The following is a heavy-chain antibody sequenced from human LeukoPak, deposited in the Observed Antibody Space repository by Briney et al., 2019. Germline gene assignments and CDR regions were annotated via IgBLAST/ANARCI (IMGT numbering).Heavy chain of an antibody. CDR1: GFTFSNYG. D-gene: IGHD2-2*02. J-gene: IGHJ6*02. V-gene: IGHV3-30*18. CDR3: AKDIRTSCYRLGCYYYGMDV. CDR2: ISYDGSNK. Sequence: PGRSLRLSCAASGFTFSNYGMHWVRQAPGKGLEWVAVISYDGSNKYYADSVKGRFTISRDNSKNTPYLQMNSLRAEDTAVYYCAKDIRTSCYRLGCYYYGMDVWGQGTTVTVSS.